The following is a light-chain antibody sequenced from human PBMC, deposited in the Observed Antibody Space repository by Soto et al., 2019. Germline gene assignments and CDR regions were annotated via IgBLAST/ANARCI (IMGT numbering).Light chain of an antibody. J-gene: IGLJ1*01. V-gene: IGLV1-40*01. Sequence: QSMLTQPPSVSGAPGQRVTISCTGSSSNLGAGYDVHWYQQLPGTAPRLLIYGNNNRPSGVPDRFSGSRSGTSASLAITGLQTEDEADYYCQSYENSLGATYVFGTGTKVTVL. CDR2: GNN. CDR1: SSNLGAGYD. CDR3: QSYENSLGATYV.